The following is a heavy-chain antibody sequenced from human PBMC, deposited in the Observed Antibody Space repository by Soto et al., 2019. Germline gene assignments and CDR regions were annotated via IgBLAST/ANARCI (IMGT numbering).Heavy chain of an antibody. V-gene: IGHV5-10-1*01. D-gene: IGHD2-2*01. CDR2: IDPSDSYT. Sequence: GESLKISCKGSGYSFTSYWISWVRQMPGKGLEWMGMIDPSDSYTNYSPSFQGHVTISADKSISTAYLQWSSLKASDTAMYYCARRIVVVPAATPYYYGMDVWGQGTTVTVSS. CDR3: ARRIVVVPAATPYYYGMDV. CDR1: GYSFTSYW. J-gene: IGHJ6*02.